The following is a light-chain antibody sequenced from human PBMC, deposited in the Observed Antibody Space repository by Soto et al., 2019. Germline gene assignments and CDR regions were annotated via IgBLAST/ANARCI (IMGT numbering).Light chain of an antibody. V-gene: IGKV3-20*01. J-gene: IGKJ1*01. Sequence: ELVLTQSPATMSLSPVARATLSCRSSQSVSSSYFAWYQQKPGQAPRLLIYGASSRATDIPDRFSGSGSGTDFTLTISRLEPDEFAVYYCKQYGASPQTFGQGTKVAIK. CDR2: GAS. CDR3: KQYGASPQT. CDR1: QSVSSSY.